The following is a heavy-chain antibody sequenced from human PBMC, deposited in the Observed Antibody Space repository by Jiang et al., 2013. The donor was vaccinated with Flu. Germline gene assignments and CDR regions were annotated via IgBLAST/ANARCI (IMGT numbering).Heavy chain of an antibody. CDR1: GGSISGYY. D-gene: IGHD2-21*01. CDR3: ARSDSYCGGDCYVFDAFDI. CDR2: IYSTGST. Sequence: KPSETLSLTCTISGGSISGYYWSWIRRPPGKGLEWLAYIYSTGSTNNNPSLNSRVTISLDTSKNQFSLRLTSVTAADTAVYYCARSDSYCGGDCYVFDAFDIWGQGTVVTVSS. V-gene: IGHV4-4*09. J-gene: IGHJ3*02.